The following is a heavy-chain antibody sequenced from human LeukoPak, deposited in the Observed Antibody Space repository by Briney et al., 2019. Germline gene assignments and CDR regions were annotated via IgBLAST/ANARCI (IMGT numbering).Heavy chain of an antibody. V-gene: IGHV3-20*04. Sequence: GGSLRLSCAASGFNFDDYGMTWVRQIPGKGLEWVAGVNSNGRSAGYAASVRGRFTISRGNAKNSLYLEMGSLRLEDTAFYYCTRGYSTRHFPFDSWGQGTLVTVSS. J-gene: IGHJ4*02. CDR2: VNSNGRSA. CDR1: GFNFDDYG. CDR3: TRGYSTRHFPFDS. D-gene: IGHD6-13*01.